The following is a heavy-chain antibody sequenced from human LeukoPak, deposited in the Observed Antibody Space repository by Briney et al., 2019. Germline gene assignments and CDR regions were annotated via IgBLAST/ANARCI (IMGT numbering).Heavy chain of an antibody. Sequence: GGSLRLSCAASGFTFSSYAMSWVRQAPGKGLEWVSAISGSGGSTYYADSVKGRFTISRDNSKNTLYLQMDSLRAEDTAVYYCAKGGRGYYNSFDYWGQGTLVTVSS. V-gene: IGHV3-23*01. CDR2: ISGSGGST. D-gene: IGHD3-22*01. CDR1: GFTFSSYA. CDR3: AKGGRGYYNSFDY. J-gene: IGHJ4*02.